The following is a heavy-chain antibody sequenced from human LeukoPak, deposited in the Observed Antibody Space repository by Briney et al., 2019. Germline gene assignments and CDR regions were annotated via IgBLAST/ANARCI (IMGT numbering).Heavy chain of an antibody. J-gene: IGHJ6*03. CDR2: IYYSGST. CDR3: ARLRTNHYYMDV. V-gene: IGHV4-39*02. CDR1: GDSISSTCYY. Sequence: SETLSLTCTVSGDSISSTCYYWGWLRQPPGKGLEWIGNIYYSGSTYYNPSLKSRVTISVDTSKNLFSLRVTSVTDADTAVYYCARLRTNHYYMDVWGTGTTVTVSS.